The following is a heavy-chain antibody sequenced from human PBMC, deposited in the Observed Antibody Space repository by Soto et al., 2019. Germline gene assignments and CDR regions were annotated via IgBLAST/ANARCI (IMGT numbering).Heavy chain of an antibody. CDR1: GFTVNTNY. V-gene: IGHV3-66*01. Sequence: GGSLRLSCVASGFTVNTNYMSWVRQAPGKGPEWVSCFYRGGATYYADSVKGRFTISRDNSKNTIYLQMNGLRAEDTAMYYCARTLVVVGAEDAFDFWGRGTMVTV. J-gene: IGHJ3*01. D-gene: IGHD2-15*01. CDR2: FYRGGAT. CDR3: ARTLVVVGAEDAFDF.